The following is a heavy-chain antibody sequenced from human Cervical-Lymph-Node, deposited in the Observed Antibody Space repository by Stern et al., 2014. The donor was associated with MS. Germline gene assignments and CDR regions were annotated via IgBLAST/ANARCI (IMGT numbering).Heavy chain of an antibody. V-gene: IGHV3-21*01. CDR2: IRRSSSYI. D-gene: IGHD2-2*02. CDR3: ARHLYCSSTSCYTDDYYYYYGMDV. CDR1: GFTFSSYS. J-gene: IGHJ6*02. Sequence: EVQLVESGGGLVKPGGSLRLSCAASGFTFSSYSMNWVRQAPGQGLEWVSSIRRSSSYIYYADSVKGRFTISRDNAKNSLYLQMNSLRAEDTAVYYCARHLYCSSTSCYTDDYYYYYGMDVWGQGTTVTVSS.